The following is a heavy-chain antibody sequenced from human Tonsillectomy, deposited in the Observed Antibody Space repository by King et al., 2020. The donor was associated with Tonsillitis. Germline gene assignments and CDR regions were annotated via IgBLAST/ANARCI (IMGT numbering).Heavy chain of an antibody. J-gene: IGHJ3*02. CDR3: ARGQFYYDRSGYLDAFDI. CDR2: INPSAAST. D-gene: IGHD3-22*01. CDR1: GYTFSIYY. V-gene: IGHV1-46*01. Sequence: VQLVQSGAEVKKPGASVKVSCKASGYTFSIYYIHWVRQAPGQGLEWMGIINPSAASTSYPQKFLGRVTMTSDTSTSIVYMELSSLRSEDTAVYYCARGQFYYDRSGYLDAFDIWGPGTMVTVSS.